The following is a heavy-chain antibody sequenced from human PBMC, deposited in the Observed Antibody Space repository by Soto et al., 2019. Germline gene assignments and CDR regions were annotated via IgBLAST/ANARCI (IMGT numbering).Heavy chain of an antibody. J-gene: IGHJ4*02. CDR1: GYTFTSYG. V-gene: IGHV1-18*01. CDR3: AREGTITMVRGGPNFDY. Sequence: QVQLVQSGAEVKEPGASVKVSCKASGYTFTSYGISWVRQAPGQGLEWMGWISAYNDNTNYAQRLQGRVTMTTDTSTSTAYMELRSLRSDDTAVYYCAREGTITMVRGGPNFDYWGQGTLVTVSS. D-gene: IGHD3-10*01. CDR2: ISAYNDNT.